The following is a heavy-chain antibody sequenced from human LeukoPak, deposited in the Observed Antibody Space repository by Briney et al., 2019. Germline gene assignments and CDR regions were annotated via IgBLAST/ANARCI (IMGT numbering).Heavy chain of an antibody. CDR1: GFTFSRHW. CDR2: IKQDGSEK. D-gene: IGHD4-23*01. Sequence: GGSLRLSCAASGFTFSRHWMNWVRQAPGKGLEWVANIKQDGSEKYYVDSVKGRFTISRDNAKNSLDLQMNSLRAEDTAVYYCAKATATVVKVEWFDPWGQGTLVTVSS. CDR3: AKATATVVKVEWFDP. J-gene: IGHJ5*02. V-gene: IGHV3-7*01.